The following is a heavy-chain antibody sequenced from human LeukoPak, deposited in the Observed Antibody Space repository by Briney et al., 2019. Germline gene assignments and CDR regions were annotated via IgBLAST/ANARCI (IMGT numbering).Heavy chain of an antibody. CDR3: ARGSPYCSGGSCYFEYFPH. J-gene: IGHJ1*01. D-gene: IGHD2-15*01. CDR1: GFTFSSYA. CDR2: ISYDGSNK. Sequence: GGSLRLSCAASGFTFSSYAMHWVRQAPGKGLEWVAVISYDGSNKYYADSVKGRFTISRDNSKNTLYLQMNSLRAEDTAAYYCARGSPYCSGGSCYFEYFPHWGQGTLVTVSS. V-gene: IGHV3-30-3*01.